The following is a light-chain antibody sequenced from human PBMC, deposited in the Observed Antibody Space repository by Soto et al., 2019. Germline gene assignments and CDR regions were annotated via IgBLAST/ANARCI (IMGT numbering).Light chain of an antibody. CDR2: GAS. J-gene: IGKJ1*01. CDR1: QSVSSN. Sequence: IVMTQSPATLSVSPGERATLSCRASQSVSSNLAWYQQKPGQAPSLLIYGASTRATGIPARFSGSGSGTEFTLTISILQSEDFAIYFYQQYNNWPPDRTFGQGTKVEIK. CDR3: QQYNNWPPDRT. V-gene: IGKV3-15*01.